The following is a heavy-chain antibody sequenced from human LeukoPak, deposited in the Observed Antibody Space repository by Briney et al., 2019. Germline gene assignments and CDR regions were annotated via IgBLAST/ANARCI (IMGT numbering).Heavy chain of an antibody. V-gene: IGHV3-23*01. CDR2: ISGSGGST. J-gene: IGHJ3*02. Sequence: GGSLRLSCAASGVTFSSYAMSWVRQAPGKGLEWVSAISGSGGSTYYADSVRGRFTKSRDNSKNTLYLQMNSLRAEDTAVYCCAKDREGKGRRFGDDIWSGYYTGNAFDIWGQGTMVTVSS. D-gene: IGHD3-3*01. CDR3: AKDREGKGRRFGDDIWSGYYTGNAFDI. CDR1: GVTFSSYA.